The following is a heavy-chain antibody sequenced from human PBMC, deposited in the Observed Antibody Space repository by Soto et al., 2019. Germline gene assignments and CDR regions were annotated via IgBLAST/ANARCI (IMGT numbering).Heavy chain of an antibody. CDR3: AKGVRTLIVVVISDAFDI. Sequence: EMQLLESGGGLVQPGGSLRLSCEASGFTFRGYAMSWVRQAPGKGLEWVSTISGSGGSTFYADSVKGRFTISRDNSRDTLYLQINSLRAEDTAVYYCAKGVRTLIVVVISDAFDIWGQGTMVTVSS. D-gene: IGHD3-22*01. V-gene: IGHV3-23*01. CDR1: GFTFRGYA. J-gene: IGHJ3*02. CDR2: ISGSGGST.